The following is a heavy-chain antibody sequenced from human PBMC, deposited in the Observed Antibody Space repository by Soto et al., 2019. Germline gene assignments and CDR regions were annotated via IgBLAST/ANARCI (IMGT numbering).Heavy chain of an antibody. CDR2: VNHSGTT. D-gene: IGHD6-13*01. V-gene: IGHV4-34*01. J-gene: IGHJ4*02. CDR1: GGVFSGYD. CDR3: ARGPQSSSLSG. Sequence: QVQLQQWGAGLLKPSETLSLTCAVYGGVFSGYDWSWIRQPPGKGREWLGEVNHSGTTNYNLSLKSRVTISVDLSRYAFSLKMSSMTAADTVVYYWARGPQSSSLSGWGQGTLVTVSS.